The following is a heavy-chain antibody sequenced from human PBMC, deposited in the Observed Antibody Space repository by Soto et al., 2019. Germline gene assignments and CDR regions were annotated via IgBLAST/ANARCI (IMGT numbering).Heavy chain of an antibody. D-gene: IGHD3-10*01. J-gene: IGHJ5*02. CDR3: ARGSRGVRFDP. CDR1: GYTFTSYD. CDR2: MNPDSGNT. Sequence: ASVKVSGKASGYTFTSYDINWVLQATGQGLEWMGWMNPDSGNTGYAQNFQGRVTMTRNTSISTAYMELSSLRSEDTAVYYCARGSRGVRFDPWGQGTLVTVSS. V-gene: IGHV1-8*01.